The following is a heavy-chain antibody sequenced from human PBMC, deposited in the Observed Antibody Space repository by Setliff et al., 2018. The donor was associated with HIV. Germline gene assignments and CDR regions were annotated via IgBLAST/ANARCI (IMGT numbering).Heavy chain of an antibody. J-gene: IGHJ4*02. V-gene: IGHV4-4*07. CDR2: VYTSGSA. D-gene: IGHD6-6*01. CDR3: ARVSYTGSSYIDY. CDR1: GDSISAYY. Sequence: SETLSLTCTVSGDSISAYYWSWIRQPAGRGLEWIGHVYTSGSASYNPPLKSRVTISIDTSKNQFSLQLSSVTAADTAVYYCARVSYTGSSYIDYWGQGTLVTVSS.